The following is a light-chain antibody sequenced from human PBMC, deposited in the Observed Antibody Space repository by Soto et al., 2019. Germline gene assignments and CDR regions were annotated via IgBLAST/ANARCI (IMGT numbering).Light chain of an antibody. V-gene: IGKV3D-15*01. CDR3: QQYNNWPPIT. CDR1: QSVSSN. J-gene: IGKJ4*01. Sequence: EIVMTQSPATLSVSPGERATLSCRASQSVSSNLTWYQQKPGQAPRLIIYDASTRATGIPVRFSASGSGTEFTLTISSPQSEDFAVYYCQQYNNWPPITFGGGTKVEIK. CDR2: DAS.